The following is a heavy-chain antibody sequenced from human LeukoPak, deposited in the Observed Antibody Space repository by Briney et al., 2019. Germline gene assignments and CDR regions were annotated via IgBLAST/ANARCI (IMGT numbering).Heavy chain of an antibody. Sequence: GGSLRLTCTASGFTFSSTWMHWVRQAPGKGLVWVSRLNSDGRSTGYADSVKGRFTISRDNSKITLYLQMNSLRAEDTAVYYCAKEAGRWELEWGQGTLVTVSS. CDR2: LNSDGRST. D-gene: IGHD1-26*01. J-gene: IGHJ4*02. V-gene: IGHV3-74*01. CDR1: GFTFSSTW. CDR3: AKEAGRWELE.